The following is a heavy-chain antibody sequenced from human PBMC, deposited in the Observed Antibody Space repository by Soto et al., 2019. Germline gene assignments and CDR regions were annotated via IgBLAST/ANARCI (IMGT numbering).Heavy chain of an antibody. CDR3: PKHETVRPWLDP. CDR2: IYYIGTT. V-gene: IGHV4-30-4*03. J-gene: IGHJ5*02. Sequence: PSETLSLTCTVSGGSIRNGYYYWSWIRQLPGKGMEWIGNIYYIGTTSYNPSLKSRVTMSIDTSKNQFSLKLRSVVAADTAIYYCPKHETVRPWLDPSGQGTRVTVRS. D-gene: IGHD2-21*01. CDR1: GGSIRNGYYY.